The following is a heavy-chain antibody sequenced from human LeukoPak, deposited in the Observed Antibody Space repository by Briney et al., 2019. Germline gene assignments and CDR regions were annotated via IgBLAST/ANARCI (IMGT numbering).Heavy chain of an antibody. CDR3: AKVSAVAGTWVFDY. CDR2: ISYDGSNK. D-gene: IGHD6-19*01. Sequence: PGGSLRLSCAASGFTFSSYSMHWVRQAPGKGLEWVAVISYDGSNKYYADSVKGRFTISRDNSKNTLYLQMNSLRAEDTAVYYCAKVSAVAGTWVFDYWGQGTLVTVSS. J-gene: IGHJ4*02. CDR1: GFTFSSYS. V-gene: IGHV3-30*18.